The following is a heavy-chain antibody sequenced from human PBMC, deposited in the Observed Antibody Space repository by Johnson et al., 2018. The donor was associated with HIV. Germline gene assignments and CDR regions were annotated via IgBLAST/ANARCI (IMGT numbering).Heavy chain of an antibody. CDR2: IYSGGTA. CDR3: AKDKTLYGSGTFDAFDI. V-gene: IGHV3-66*03. CDR1: GFSVSDNY. Sequence: EVQLVESGGGLIHPGGSLRLSCVASGFSVSDNYMSWVRQAPGKGLEWVSIIYSGGTAYYADSVKDRFTVSRDDSKNTVYLQLNSLRPEDTAVYYCAKDKTLYGSGTFDAFDIWGQGTMVTVSS. J-gene: IGHJ3*02. D-gene: IGHD3-10*01.